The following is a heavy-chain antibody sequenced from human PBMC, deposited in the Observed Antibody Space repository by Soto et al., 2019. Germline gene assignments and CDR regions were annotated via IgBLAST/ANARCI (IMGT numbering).Heavy chain of an antibody. Sequence: PGGSLRLSCAASGFTFSSYAMSWVRQAPGKGLEWVSAISGSGGSTYYADTVKGRFTISRDNSKNTLYLQINSLRAEDTAVYKSARGSGDGSGTPSYYYYYYMDVWGKGTTVTVSS. CDR2: ISGSGGST. CDR3: ARGSGDGSGTPSYYYYYYMDV. V-gene: IGHV3-23*01. CDR1: GFTFSSYA. J-gene: IGHJ6*03. D-gene: IGHD3-10*01.